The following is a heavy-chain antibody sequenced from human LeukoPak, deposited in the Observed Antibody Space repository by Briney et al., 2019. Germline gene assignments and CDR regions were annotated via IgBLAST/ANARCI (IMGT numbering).Heavy chain of an antibody. J-gene: IGHJ5*02. D-gene: IGHD3-10*01. CDR3: ARAIHGAT. V-gene: IGHV3-66*01. CDR2: IYSDGTT. Sequence: PGGSLRPSCAASGFTVSRDYMSWVRQAPGKGLEWVSFIYSDGTTFYADSVKGRFTISRDNSKNTLYLQMNSLRAEDTAVYYCARAIHGATWGQGTLVTVSS. CDR1: GFTVSRDY.